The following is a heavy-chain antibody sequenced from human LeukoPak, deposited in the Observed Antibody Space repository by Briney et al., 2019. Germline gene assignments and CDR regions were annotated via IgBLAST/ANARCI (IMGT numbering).Heavy chain of an antibody. Sequence: PSETLSLTCTVSGGSISSSSYYWGWIRQPPGKGLEWIGSIYYSGSTYYNPSLKSRFTISVDTSKNQFSLKLSSVTAADTAVYYCARHSGYSSSWYAPLDYWGQGTLVTVSS. CDR1: GGSISSSSYY. V-gene: IGHV4-39*01. J-gene: IGHJ4*02. CDR3: ARHSGYSSSWYAPLDY. D-gene: IGHD6-13*01. CDR2: IYYSGST.